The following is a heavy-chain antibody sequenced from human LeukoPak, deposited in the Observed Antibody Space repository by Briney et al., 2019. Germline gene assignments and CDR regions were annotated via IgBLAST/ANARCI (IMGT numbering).Heavy chain of an antibody. Sequence: SETLSLTCTVPGGSISSGDYYWSWIRQPPGKGLEWIGYISYGGNSYYNPSLKSRVVILVDTSTNQFSLKLSSVTAADAAVYFCARLHYYDKSGYRWEFDYWGQGTLVAVSS. V-gene: IGHV4-30-4*08. CDR1: GGSISSGDYY. J-gene: IGHJ4*02. CDR3: ARLHYYDKSGYRWEFDY. CDR2: ISYGGNS. D-gene: IGHD3-22*01.